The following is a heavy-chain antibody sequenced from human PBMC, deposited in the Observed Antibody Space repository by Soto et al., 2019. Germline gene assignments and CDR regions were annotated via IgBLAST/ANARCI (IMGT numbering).Heavy chain of an antibody. J-gene: IGHJ6*03. CDR1: GYTFTSYD. CDR2: MNPNSGNT. V-gene: IGHV1-8*01. Sequence: ASVKVCCKASGYTFTSYDINWVRQATGQGLEWMGWMNPNSGNTGYAQKFQGRVTMTRNTSISTAYMELSSLRSEDTAVYYCATSEAVGYSYDLYYYYYMDVWGKGTTVTVSS. CDR3: ATSEAVGYSYDLYYYYYMDV. D-gene: IGHD5-18*01.